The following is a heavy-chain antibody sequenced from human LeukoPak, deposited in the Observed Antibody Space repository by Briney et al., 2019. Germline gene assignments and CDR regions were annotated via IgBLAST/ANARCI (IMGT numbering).Heavy chain of an antibody. CDR2: TFYRSNWYN. Sequence: SQTLSLTCAIPGDSVSSNSATWTWIRQSPSRGLEWLGRTFYRSNWYNDYALSVKSRITIHPDTSKNQFSLQLSSVTPEDTAVYYCARGSSSNSWYFDYWGQGTLVTVSS. V-gene: IGHV6-1*01. J-gene: IGHJ4*02. CDR3: ARGSSSNSWYFDY. CDR1: GDSVSSNSAT. D-gene: IGHD6-13*01.